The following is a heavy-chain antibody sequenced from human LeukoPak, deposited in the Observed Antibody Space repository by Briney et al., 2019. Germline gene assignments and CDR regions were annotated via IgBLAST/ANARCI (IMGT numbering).Heavy chain of an antibody. CDR3: TRDGGEWDDSSGLLFDY. J-gene: IGHJ4*02. CDR1: GFSVSSNY. V-gene: IGHV3-49*03. D-gene: IGHD3-22*01. Sequence: PGGSLRLSCAASGFSVSSNYMSWFRQTPGKGLEWVGFIRSKAYGGTTEYAASVKGRFTISRDDSKSIAYLQMNSLKTEDTAVYYCTRDGGEWDDSSGLLFDYWGQGTLVTVSS. CDR2: IRSKAYGGTT.